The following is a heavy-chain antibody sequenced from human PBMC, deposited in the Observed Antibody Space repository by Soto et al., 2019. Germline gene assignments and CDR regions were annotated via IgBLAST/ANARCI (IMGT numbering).Heavy chain of an antibody. D-gene: IGHD3-9*01. CDR3: ASRRRPQTYYDILTGTSGGGMDV. Sequence: QVQLQQWGAGLLKPSETLSLTCAVYGGSFSGYYWSWIRQTPGKGLEWIGEINRSGSTNYNPSLKSRVTISVDTSKNQFSLKLSSVTAADTAVYYCASRRRPQTYYDILTGTSGGGMDVWGQGTTVTVSS. CDR1: GGSFSGYY. CDR2: INRSGST. J-gene: IGHJ6*02. V-gene: IGHV4-34*01.